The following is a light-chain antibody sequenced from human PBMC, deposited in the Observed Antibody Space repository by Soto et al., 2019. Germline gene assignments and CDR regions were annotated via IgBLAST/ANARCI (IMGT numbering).Light chain of an antibody. CDR2: SSN. CDR3: AAWDDSLNGVV. Sequence: QSVLTQPPSASGTPGQRVTISCSGSSSNIGSNTVNWNQQLPGTAPKLLIYSSNQRPSGVPDRFSGSKSGTSASLAISGLQSEDEADYYCAAWDDSLNGVVFGGGTKVTVL. CDR1: SSNIGSNT. V-gene: IGLV1-44*01. J-gene: IGLJ2*01.